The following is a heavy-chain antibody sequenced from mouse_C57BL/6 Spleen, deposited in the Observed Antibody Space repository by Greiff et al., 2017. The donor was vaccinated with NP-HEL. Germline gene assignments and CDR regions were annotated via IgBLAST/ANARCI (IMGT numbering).Heavy chain of an antibody. CDR2: ISSGGSYT. V-gene: IGHV5-6*01. CDR3: ARLDSSGYGFAY. CDR1: GFTFSSYG. J-gene: IGHJ3*01. D-gene: IGHD3-2*02. Sequence: EVQVVESGGDLVKPGGSLKLSCAASGFTFSSYGMSWVRQTPDKRLEWVATISSGGSYTYYPDSVKGRFTISRDNAKNTLYLQMSSLKSEDTAMYYCARLDSSGYGFAYWGQGTLVTVSA.